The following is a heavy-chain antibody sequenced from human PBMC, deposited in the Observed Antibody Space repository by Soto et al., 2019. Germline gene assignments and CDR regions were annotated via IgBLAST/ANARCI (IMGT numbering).Heavy chain of an antibody. V-gene: IGHV3-30-3*01. Sequence: QVQLVQSGGGVVQPGKSLRLSCAASGFTFSRYAMHWVRQAPGKGLEWVAVISYDGGKEYYADSVRGRFTISRENSKKKLFLEMNSLRPEDTAMYYCARLLAEGPWGQGTLVTVSS. CDR1: GFTFSRYA. D-gene: IGHD3-9*01. CDR2: ISYDGGKE. J-gene: IGHJ5*02. CDR3: ARLLAEGP.